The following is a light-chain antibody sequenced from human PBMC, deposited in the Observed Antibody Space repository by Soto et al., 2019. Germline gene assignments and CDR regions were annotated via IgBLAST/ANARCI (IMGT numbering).Light chain of an antibody. J-gene: IGKJ1*01. CDR1: HILLHTSGDNY. CDR3: MQAKQIPRT. V-gene: IGKV2-28*01. Sequence: EILMTQNKLSLPVTPGEPASISCISIHILLHTSGDNYLDWYLQRPGQSPQLLIYLGSKRASGVSDRFSGSGSGTRFTLRISRVEAEDVGIYYCMQAKQIPRTLGQGTKVDI. CDR2: LGS.